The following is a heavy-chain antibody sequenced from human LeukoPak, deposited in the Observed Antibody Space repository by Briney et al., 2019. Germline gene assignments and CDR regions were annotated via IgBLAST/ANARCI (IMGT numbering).Heavy chain of an antibody. CDR2: INHSGST. J-gene: IGHJ4*02. V-gene: IGHV4-34*01. D-gene: IGHD4-17*01. CDR1: GGSFSGYY. CDR3: ATSSQTTVIDY. Sequence: PSETLSLTRAVYGGSFSGYYWSWIRQPPGKGLEWIGEINHSGSTNYNPSLKSRVTISVDTSKNQFSLKLSSVTAADTAVYYCATSSQTTVIDYWGQGTLVTVSS.